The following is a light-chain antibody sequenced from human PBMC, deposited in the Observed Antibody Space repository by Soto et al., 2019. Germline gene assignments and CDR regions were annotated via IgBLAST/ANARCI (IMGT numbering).Light chain of an antibody. V-gene: IGLV3-21*01. J-gene: IGLJ2*01. CDR2: YDS. CDR3: QVWEATGDQVV. Sequence: SYELTQPPSVSVAPGETARISCGGNNVGSRSVHWYQQKPGQAPFLVIYYDSDRPSGIPERFSGSNSGNTATLIISRVEAGDEAGYYCQVWEATGDQVVFGGGTKLTVL. CDR1: NVGSRS.